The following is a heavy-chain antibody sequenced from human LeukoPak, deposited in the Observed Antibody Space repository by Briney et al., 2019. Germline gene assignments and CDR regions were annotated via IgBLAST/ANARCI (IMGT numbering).Heavy chain of an antibody. J-gene: IGHJ3*02. CDR1: GGSISSYY. V-gene: IGHV4-59*12. D-gene: IGHD3-22*01. CDR2: IYYSGST. CDR3: AYDSSGYYYRDAFDI. Sequence: SETLSLTCTVSGGSISSYYWSWIRQPPGKGLEWIGYIYYSGSTNYNPSLKSRVTISVDTSKNQFSLKLSSVTAADTAVYYCAYDSSGYYYRDAFDIWGQGTMVTVSS.